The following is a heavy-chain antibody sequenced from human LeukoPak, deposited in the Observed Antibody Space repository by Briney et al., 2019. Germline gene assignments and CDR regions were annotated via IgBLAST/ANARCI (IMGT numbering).Heavy chain of an antibody. D-gene: IGHD3-10*01. CDR1: GFTFSSYW. CDR2: INSDGSST. CDR3: ARNYGSGIPLDY. V-gene: IGHV3-74*01. Sequence: GGSLRLSCAASGFTFSSYWMHWVRQAPGKGLVWVSRINSDGSSTSYADSVKGRFTISRDNAKNTLYLQMNSLRAEDTAVYYCARNYGSGIPLDYWGQGTLVTVSS. J-gene: IGHJ4*02.